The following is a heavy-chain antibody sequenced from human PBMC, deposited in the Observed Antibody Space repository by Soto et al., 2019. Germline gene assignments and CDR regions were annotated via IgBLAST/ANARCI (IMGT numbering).Heavy chain of an antibody. V-gene: IGHV3-15*01. CDR1: GFTFINAW. Sequence: LRLSCAASGFTFINAWMSWVRQAPGKGLEWVGRIKSKTDGGTTDYAAPVKGRFTISRDDSKNTLYLQMNSLKTEDTAVYYCGDIGYCFGARCPPWGQGTLVTVSS. D-gene: IGHD2-15*01. CDR2: IKSKTDGGTT. J-gene: IGHJ5*02. CDR3: GDIGYCFGARCPP.